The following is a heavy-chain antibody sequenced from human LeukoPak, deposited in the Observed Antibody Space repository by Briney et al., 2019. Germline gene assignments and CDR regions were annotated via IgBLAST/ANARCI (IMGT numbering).Heavy chain of an antibody. CDR2: ISAYNGNT. V-gene: IGHV1-18*01. CDR1: GYTFTSYG. J-gene: IGHJ6*03. D-gene: IGHD4/OR15-4a*01. Sequence: GASVKVSCKASGYTFTSYGISWVRQAPGQGLEWMGWISAYNGNTNYAQKLQGRVTMTTDTSTSTAYMELSSLRSEDTAVYYCARVGALHAYYYYYYMDVWGKGTTVTISS. CDR3: ARVGALHAYYYYYYMDV.